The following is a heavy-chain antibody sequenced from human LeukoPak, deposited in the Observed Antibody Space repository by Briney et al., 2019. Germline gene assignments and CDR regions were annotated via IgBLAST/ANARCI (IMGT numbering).Heavy chain of an antibody. D-gene: IGHD6-13*01. CDR1: GFTVSNSY. CDR2: MHSGGST. Sequence: SGGSLRLSCAASGFTVSNSYMNWVRQTPGKGLEWVSVMHSGGSTYYSDSVKGRFTISRDNAKNTLYLQMNSLRAEDTAVYYCARDRLYSTSWYSFDSWGQGTLVTVSS. V-gene: IGHV3-53*01. CDR3: ARDRLYSTSWYSFDS. J-gene: IGHJ4*02.